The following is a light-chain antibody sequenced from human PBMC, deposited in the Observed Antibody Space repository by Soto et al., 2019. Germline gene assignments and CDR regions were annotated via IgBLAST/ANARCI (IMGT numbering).Light chain of an antibody. J-gene: IGKJ5*01. V-gene: IGKV3-15*01. Sequence: ETVMTQSPPTLPLSPGERAIVSCRASQSIGTYLAWYQQKRGQSPRLLIYDASTRATGIPARFSGSGSGTDFTLTISSLQSEDFAVYYCQQYNNWPLITFGQGTRLEIK. CDR3: QQYNNWPLIT. CDR2: DAS. CDR1: QSIGTY.